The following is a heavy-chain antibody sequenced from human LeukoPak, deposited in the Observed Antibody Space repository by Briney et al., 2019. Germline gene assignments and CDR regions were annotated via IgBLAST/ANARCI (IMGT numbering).Heavy chain of an antibody. CDR2: ISGSGGST. D-gene: IGHD5-12*01. Sequence: PGGSLRLSCAASGFTFSSCGMSWVRQAPGKGLEWVSAISGSGGSTYYADSVKGRFTISRDNSKNTLYLQMNSLRAEDTAVYYCAKALYSGYDTSYYGMDVWGKGTTVTVSS. CDR3: AKALYSGYDTSYYGMDV. J-gene: IGHJ6*04. V-gene: IGHV3-23*01. CDR1: GFTFSSCG.